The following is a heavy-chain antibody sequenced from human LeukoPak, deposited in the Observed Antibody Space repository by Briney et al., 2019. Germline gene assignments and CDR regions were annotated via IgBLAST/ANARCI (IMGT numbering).Heavy chain of an antibody. D-gene: IGHD3-22*01. CDR2: INPNSGGT. V-gene: IGHV1-2*02. CDR1: GYTFTSYY. J-gene: IGHJ3*02. Sequence: ASVKVSCKASGYTFTSYYMHWVRQVPGQGLEWMGWINPNSGGTNYAQKFQGRVTMTRDTSISTAYMELSRLRSDDTAVYYCARAAHYDSSLGGAFDIWGQGTMVTVSS. CDR3: ARAAHYDSSLGGAFDI.